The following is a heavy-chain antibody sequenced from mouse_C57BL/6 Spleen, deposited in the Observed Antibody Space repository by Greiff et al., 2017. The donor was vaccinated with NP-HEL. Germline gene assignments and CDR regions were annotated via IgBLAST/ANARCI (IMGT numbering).Heavy chain of an antibody. J-gene: IGHJ2*01. CDR3: TRRGPDYFDY. CDR1: GYTFTDYE. CDR2: IDPETGGT. V-gene: IGHV1-15*01. Sequence: VQLQQSGAELVRPGASVTLSCKASGYTFTDYEMHWVKQTPVHGLEWIGAIDPETGGTAYNQKFKGKAILTADKSSSTAYMELRSLTSEDSAVYYCTRRGPDYFDYWGQGTTLTVSS.